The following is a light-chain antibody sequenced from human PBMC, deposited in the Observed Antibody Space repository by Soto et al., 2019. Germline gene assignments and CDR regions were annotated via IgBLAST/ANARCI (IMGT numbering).Light chain of an antibody. CDR2: GAF. Sequence: EIVMTQSPATLSVSPGERATLSCWASQNIISNLAWYQQKPGQSPRLLIYGAFTRATGIPARFSGSGSGTDFTLTINRLEPEDFAVYYCPQYDSSPRTFGQGTKVDIK. CDR3: PQYDSSPRT. V-gene: IGKV3-15*01. J-gene: IGKJ1*01. CDR1: QNIISN.